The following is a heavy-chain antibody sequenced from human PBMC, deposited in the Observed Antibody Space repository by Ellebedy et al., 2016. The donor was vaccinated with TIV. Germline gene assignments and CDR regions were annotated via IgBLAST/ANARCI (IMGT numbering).Heavy chain of an antibody. Sequence: GESLKISCAASGFTFSSYGMHWVRQAPGKGLEWVAVIWFDGSNEYYADSVKGRFTISRDNSKNTLNLQMNSLRAEDTAVYYCARDLDKSSGWYGGAGYWGQGTLVTVSS. CDR3: ARDLDKSSGWYGGAGY. V-gene: IGHV3-33*01. J-gene: IGHJ4*02. CDR2: IWFDGSNE. CDR1: GFTFSSYG. D-gene: IGHD6-19*01.